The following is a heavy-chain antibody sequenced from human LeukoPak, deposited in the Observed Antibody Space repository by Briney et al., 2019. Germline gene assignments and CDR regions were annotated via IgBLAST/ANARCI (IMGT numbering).Heavy chain of an antibody. Sequence: GASVEVSCKVSGYTLTELSMHWVRQAPGKGLEWMGGFDPEDGETIYAQKFQGRVTMTEDTSTDTAYMELSSLRSEDTAVYYCARDDSSGIPFDYWGQGTLVTVSS. CDR2: FDPEDGET. V-gene: IGHV1-24*01. J-gene: IGHJ4*02. D-gene: IGHD3-22*01. CDR1: GYTLTELS. CDR3: ARDDSSGIPFDY.